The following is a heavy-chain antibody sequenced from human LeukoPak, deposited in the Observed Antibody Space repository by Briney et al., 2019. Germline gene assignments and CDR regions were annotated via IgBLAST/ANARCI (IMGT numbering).Heavy chain of an antibody. D-gene: IGHD3-22*01. V-gene: IGHV3-30*18. CDR3: AKGGTMIVVVNPFDY. CDR2: ISYDGSNK. Sequence: GGSLRLSCAASGFTFSSYGMHWVRQAPGKGLEWVAVISYDGSNKYYADSVKGRFTISRDNSKNTLYLQMNSLRAEDTAVYYCAKGGTMIVVVNPFDYWGQGTLVTVSS. CDR1: GFTFSSYG. J-gene: IGHJ4*02.